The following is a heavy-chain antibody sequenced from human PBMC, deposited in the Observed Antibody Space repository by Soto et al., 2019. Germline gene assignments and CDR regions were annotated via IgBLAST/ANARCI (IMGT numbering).Heavy chain of an antibody. V-gene: IGHV1-58*02. J-gene: IGHJ3*02. CDR3: AAGSYYYDSSGYYPDAFDI. Sequence: SVKVSCKASGFTFTSSAMQWVRQARGQRLEWIGWIVVGSGNTNYAQKFQERVTITRDMSTSTAYMELSSLRSEDTAVYYCAAGSYYYDSSGYYPDAFDIWCQGTMVTVSS. CDR2: IVVGSGNT. D-gene: IGHD3-22*01. CDR1: GFTFTSSA.